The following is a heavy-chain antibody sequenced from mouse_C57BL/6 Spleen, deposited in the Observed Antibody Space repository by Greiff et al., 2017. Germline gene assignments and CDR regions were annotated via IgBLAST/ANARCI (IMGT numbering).Heavy chain of an antibody. D-gene: IGHD1-1*01. CDR1: GFTFTDYY. Sequence: EVKLVESGGGLVQPGGSLSLSCAASGFTFTDYYMSWVRQPPGKALEWLGFIRNKANGYTTEYSASVKGRFTISRDNSQSILYLQMNALRAEDSATYYCASFIYYYGSSYVEGAMDYWGQGTSVTVSS. V-gene: IGHV7-3*01. CDR3: ASFIYYYGSSYVEGAMDY. J-gene: IGHJ4*01. CDR2: IRNKANGYTT.